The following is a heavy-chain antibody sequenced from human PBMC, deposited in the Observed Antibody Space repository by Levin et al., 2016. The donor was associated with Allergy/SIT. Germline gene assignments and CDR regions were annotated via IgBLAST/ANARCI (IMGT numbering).Heavy chain of an antibody. CDR2: IYYSGST. J-gene: IGHJ4*02. V-gene: IGHV4-39*01. Sequence: WIRQPPGKGLEWIGSIYYSGSTYYNPSLKSRVTISVDTSKNQFSLKMSSVTAADTAIYYCARQVTLARADSWGQGTLVTVSS. CDR3: ARQVTLARADS. D-gene: IGHD5-12*01.